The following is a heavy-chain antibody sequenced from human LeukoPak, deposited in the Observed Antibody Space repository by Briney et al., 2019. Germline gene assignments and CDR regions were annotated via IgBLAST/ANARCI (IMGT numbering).Heavy chain of an antibody. D-gene: IGHD6-13*01. J-gene: IGHJ3*02. Sequence: SVKVSCKASGYTFTGFYIQWVRQAPGQGLECRGWTNVNSGGSKYVQKFQGRVTMTRDTSINTAYMELSSLTSDDTAVYYCARGRSTAWDDAFDIWGQGTMVTVSS. CDR3: ARGRSTAWDDAFDI. CDR2: TNVNSGGS. V-gene: IGHV1-2*02. CDR1: GYTFTGFY.